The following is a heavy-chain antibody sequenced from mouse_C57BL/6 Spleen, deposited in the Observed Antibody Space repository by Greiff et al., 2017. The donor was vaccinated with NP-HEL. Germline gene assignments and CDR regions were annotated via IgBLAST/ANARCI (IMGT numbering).Heavy chain of an antibody. CDR3: ARSVYYDYGYAMDY. CDR1: GYTFTSYG. J-gene: IGHJ4*01. V-gene: IGHV1-81*01. D-gene: IGHD2-4*01. CDR2: IYPRSGNT. Sequence: VQLQQSGAELVRPGASVKLSCKASGYTFTSYGISWVKQRTGQGLEWIGEIYPRSGNTYYNEKFKGKATLTADKSSSTAYMELRSLTSEDSAVYFCARSVYYDYGYAMDYWGQGTSVTVSS.